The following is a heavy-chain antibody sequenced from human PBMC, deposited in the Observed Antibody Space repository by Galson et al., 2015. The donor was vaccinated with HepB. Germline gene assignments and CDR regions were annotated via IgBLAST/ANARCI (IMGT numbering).Heavy chain of an antibody. J-gene: IGHJ4*02. Sequence: SVKVSCKASGYTFTTYSMFWVRQAPGQGLEWMGMINPSAGSTSYSQKFQGTVTMTRDTSTSAVYLELSSLRSEDTAVYYCARYSSTMAFDYWGQGTLVTVSS. D-gene: IGHD2-2*01. CDR3: ARYSSTMAFDY. CDR2: INPSAGST. V-gene: IGHV1-46*01. CDR1: GYTFTTYS.